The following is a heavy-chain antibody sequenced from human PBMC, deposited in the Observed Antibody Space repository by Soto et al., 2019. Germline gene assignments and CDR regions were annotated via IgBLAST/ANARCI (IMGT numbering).Heavy chain of an antibody. CDR3: ARDPTYYYDSSGYYDAFDI. Sequence: GGSLRLTCAASGFTFSSYAMYWVRQAPGKGLEYVSAISSNGGSTYYADSVKGRFTISRDNSKNTLYLQMGSLRAEDMAVYYCARDPTYYYDSSGYYDAFDIWGQGTMVTVSS. CDR2: ISSNGGST. D-gene: IGHD3-22*01. V-gene: IGHV3-64*02. CDR1: GFTFSSYA. J-gene: IGHJ3*02.